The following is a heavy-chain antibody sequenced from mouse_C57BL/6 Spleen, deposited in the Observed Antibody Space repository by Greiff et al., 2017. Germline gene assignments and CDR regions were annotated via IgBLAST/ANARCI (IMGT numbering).Heavy chain of an antibody. Sequence: VQLQQPGAELVRPGSSVKLSCKASGYTFTSYWMHWVKQRPIQGLEWIGNIDPSDSETHYNQKFKDKATLTVDKSSSTAYMQLSSLTSEDSAVYYCARGVDYGNSYWYFDVWGTGTTVTVSS. J-gene: IGHJ1*03. CDR2: IDPSDSET. CDR3: ARGVDYGNSYWYFDV. D-gene: IGHD2-1*01. V-gene: IGHV1-52*01. CDR1: GYTFTSYW.